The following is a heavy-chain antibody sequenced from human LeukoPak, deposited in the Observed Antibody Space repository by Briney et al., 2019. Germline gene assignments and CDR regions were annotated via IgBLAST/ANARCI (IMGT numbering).Heavy chain of an antibody. CDR1: GGSISSSSYY. CDR2: IYYSGST. D-gene: IGHD2-2*01. J-gene: IGHJ5*02. V-gene: IGHV4-39*07. Sequence: SETLSLTCTVSGGSISSSSYYWGWIRQPPGKGLEWIGSIYYSGSTYYNPSLKSRVTISVDTYKNQFSLKLSSVTAADTAVYYCARERRLYCSSTSCYGRRARTYNWFDPWGQGTLVTVSS. CDR3: ARERRLYCSSTSCYGRRARTYNWFDP.